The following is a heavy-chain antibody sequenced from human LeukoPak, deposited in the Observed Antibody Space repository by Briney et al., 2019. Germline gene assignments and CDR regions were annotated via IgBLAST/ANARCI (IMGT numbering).Heavy chain of an antibody. Sequence: SETLSLTCTVSSGSISGYYWSWIRQPPGKGLEWVGYISYSGSTNYNPSLKSRVTISVDTSKNQFSLKLSSVTAADTAIYYCARDGKAGSLFAYWGQGTLVSVSS. CDR1: SGSISGYY. V-gene: IGHV4-59*01. CDR3: ARDGKAGSLFAY. J-gene: IGHJ4*02. CDR2: ISYSGST. D-gene: IGHD6-19*01.